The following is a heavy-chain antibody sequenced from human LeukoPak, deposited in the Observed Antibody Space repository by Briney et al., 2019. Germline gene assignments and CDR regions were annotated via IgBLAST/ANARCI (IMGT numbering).Heavy chain of an antibody. V-gene: IGHV1-69*04. D-gene: IGHD4-17*01. CDR1: GGTFSSYA. J-gene: IGHJ4*02. CDR3: ARDGDGRGEDFDY. CDR2: IIPILGIA. Sequence: SVKVSCKASGGTFSSYAISWVRQAPGQGLEWMGRIIPILGIANYAQKFQGRVTITADKSTSTAYMELSSLRSEDTAVYYCARDGDGRGEDFDYWGQGVLVTVSS.